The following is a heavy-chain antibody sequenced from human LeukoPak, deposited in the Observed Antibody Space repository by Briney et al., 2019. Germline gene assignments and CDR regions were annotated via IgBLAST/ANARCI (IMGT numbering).Heavy chain of an antibody. CDR2: ICNSGTT. J-gene: IGHJ5*01. V-gene: IGHV4-59*08. CDR3: ARHSPRRIAVAGTTWWFDP. CDR1: AGSLSNYC. D-gene: IGHD6-19*01. Sequence: SETRSLTCTVAAGSLSNYCRSWIRQPPGNGLEWIGSICNSGTTHYMHTLKSRVTISVGRCKTQFALKLSSVTAADTAVYYCARHSPRRIAVAGTTWWFDPWGQGTLVTVSS.